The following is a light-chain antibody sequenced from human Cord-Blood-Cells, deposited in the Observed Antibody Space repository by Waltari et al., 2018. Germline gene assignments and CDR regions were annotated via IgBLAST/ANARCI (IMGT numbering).Light chain of an antibody. CDR3: QQSYSTPLT. V-gene: IGKV1-39*01. Sequence: DIQMTQSPSSLSASVGDRVTITCRASQSISSYLNWYQQKPGKAPKLLIYAASSLQSGVPSRFIGIGSGTDFTLTISSLQPENFATYYCQQSYSTPLTFGGGTKVEIK. CDR1: QSISSY. J-gene: IGKJ4*01. CDR2: AAS.